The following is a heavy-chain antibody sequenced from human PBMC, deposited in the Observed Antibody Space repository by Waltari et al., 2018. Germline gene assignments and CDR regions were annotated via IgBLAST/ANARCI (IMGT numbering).Heavy chain of an antibody. J-gene: IGHJ4*02. CDR1: GFNFGDYA. CDR2: IRSKTYGGAP. CDR3: TRADGMTDLDY. Sequence: EVQLAESGGGLVQPGRSLRLSCTASGFNFGDYAMTWVRQVPGQRLEWVGFIRSKTYGGAPENAASVKGRFTISRDDSKSVAYLQMNSLRTEDTALYYCTRADGMTDLDYWGQGALVTVSS. V-gene: IGHV3-49*04.